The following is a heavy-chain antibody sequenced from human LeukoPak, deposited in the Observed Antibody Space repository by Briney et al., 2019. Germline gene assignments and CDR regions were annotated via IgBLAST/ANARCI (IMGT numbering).Heavy chain of an antibody. D-gene: IGHD3-9*01. CDR2: IYYSGST. Sequence: SETLSLTCTVSGGSISSSSYYWGWIRQPPGKGLEWIGSIYYSGSTYYNPSLKSRVTISVDTSKNQFSLKLSSVTAADTAVYYCARLTYYDILTGYYTFDYWGQGTLVTVSS. V-gene: IGHV4-39*01. J-gene: IGHJ4*02. CDR1: GGSISSSSYY. CDR3: ARLTYYDILTGYYTFDY.